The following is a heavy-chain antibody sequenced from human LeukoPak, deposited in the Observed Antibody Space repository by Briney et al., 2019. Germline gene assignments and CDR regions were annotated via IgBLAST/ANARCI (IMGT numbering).Heavy chain of an antibody. CDR2: IYTSGST. Sequence: PSETLSLTCTVFGGSISSYYWSWIRQPAGKGLEWIGRIYTSGSTNYNPSLKSRVTMSVDTSKNQFSLKLNSVTAADTAVYYCARYEAVAGVFDYWGQGTLVTASS. J-gene: IGHJ4*02. CDR3: ARYEAVAGVFDY. CDR1: GGSISSYY. D-gene: IGHD6-19*01. V-gene: IGHV4-4*07.